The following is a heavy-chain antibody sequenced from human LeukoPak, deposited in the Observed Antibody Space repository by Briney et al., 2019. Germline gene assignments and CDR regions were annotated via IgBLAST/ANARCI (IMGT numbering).Heavy chain of an antibody. CDR3: ARGVVGATFDY. D-gene: IGHD1-26*01. Sequence: SETLSLTCTVSGGSISSYYWSWIRQPPGKGLEWIGYIYYSGSTNYNPSLKSRVTISVDTSKNQFSLKLSSVTAADTAVYYCARGVVGATFDYWGQGTLVTVSS. CDR1: GGSISSYY. CDR2: IYYSGST. V-gene: IGHV4-59*01. J-gene: IGHJ4*02.